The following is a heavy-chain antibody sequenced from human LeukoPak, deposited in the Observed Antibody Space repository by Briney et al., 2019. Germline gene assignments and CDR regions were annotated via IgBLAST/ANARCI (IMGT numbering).Heavy chain of an antibody. CDR2: IYTSGST. J-gene: IGHJ4*02. Sequence: SETLSLTCTVSGGSISSYYWSWIRQPAGKGLEWIGRIYTSGSTNYNPSLKSRVTMSVDTSKNQFSLKLSSVTAADTAVYYCARAGRSSSWYYFDYWGQGTLVTVSS. V-gene: IGHV4-4*07. CDR3: ARAGRSSSWYYFDY. D-gene: IGHD6-13*01. CDR1: GGSISSYY.